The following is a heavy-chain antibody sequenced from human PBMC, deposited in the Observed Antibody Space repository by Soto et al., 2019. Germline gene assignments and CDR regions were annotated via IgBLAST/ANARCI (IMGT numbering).Heavy chain of an antibody. V-gene: IGHV1-18*01. Sequence: ASVKVSCKASGYTFTSYGISWVRQAPGQGLEWMGWISAYNGNTNYAQKLQGRVTMTTDTSTSTAYMELRSLRSDDTAVYYCARDVDIVVVSAAIGHGVSYYYGMDVWGQGTTVTVSS. J-gene: IGHJ6*02. D-gene: IGHD2-2*02. CDR1: GYTFTSYG. CDR3: ARDVDIVVVSAAIGHGVSYYYGMDV. CDR2: ISAYNGNT.